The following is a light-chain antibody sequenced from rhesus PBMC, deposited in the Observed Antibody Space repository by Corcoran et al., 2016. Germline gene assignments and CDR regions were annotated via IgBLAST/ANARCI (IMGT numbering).Light chain of an antibody. CDR3: QQYSSRPFT. V-gene: IGKV1-22*01. J-gene: IGKJ3*01. CDR2: KAS. CDR1: QSISSC. Sequence: DIQMTQFPSSLSASVGDTVTITFRASQSISSCLAWYQQKPGKAPKLLNYKASIMQSGVPSRFSGSGSGTDVTLTISSLQSRDFATYYCQQYSSRPFTFGPGTKLDIK.